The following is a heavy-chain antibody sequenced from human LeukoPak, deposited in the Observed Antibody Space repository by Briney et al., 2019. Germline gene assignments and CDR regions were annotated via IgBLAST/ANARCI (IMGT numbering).Heavy chain of an antibody. J-gene: IGHJ4*02. V-gene: IGHV3-30*18. CDR3: AKVDLGILTDYYFDY. CDR2: ISYDGSNK. Sequence: GGSLRLSCAASGFTFSSYGMHWVRQAPGKGLEWVAVISYDGSNKYYADSVKGRFTISRDNSKNTLYLQMNSLRAEDTAVYYCAKVDLGILTDYYFDYWGQGTLVTVSS. CDR1: GFTFSSYG. D-gene: IGHD3-9*01.